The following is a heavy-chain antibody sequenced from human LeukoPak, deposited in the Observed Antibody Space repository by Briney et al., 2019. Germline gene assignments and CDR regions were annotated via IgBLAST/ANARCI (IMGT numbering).Heavy chain of an antibody. CDR1: GFTFSGSA. V-gene: IGHV3-23*01. CDR2: ISYMRANS. CDR3: ARDMQLST. J-gene: IGHJ3*01. D-gene: IGHD3-16*02. Sequence: GVSLRLSCAASGFTFSGSAMSWVRHAPGEGVELVSRISYMRANSYYTVSVRGRFTISRDNSKDTLFLQMNCLRAEDTAIYYCARDMQLSTWGRGTMVTVSS.